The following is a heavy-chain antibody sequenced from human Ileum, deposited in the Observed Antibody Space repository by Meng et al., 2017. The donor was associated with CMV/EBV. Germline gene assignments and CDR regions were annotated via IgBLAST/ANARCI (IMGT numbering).Heavy chain of an antibody. CDR1: GFTFSDYY. CDR2: IKNRGNDYTT. V-gene: IGHV3-72*01. D-gene: IGHD2-21*01. CDR3: VKDPSTGWGDGFDP. J-gene: IGHJ5*02. Sequence: GESLKISCAASGFTFSDYYMDWVRQAPGKGLEWVGRIKNRGNDYTTEYVASVRGRFTISREDSTNSLYLQMSSLRVEDTAVYYCVKDPSTGWGDGFDPWGQGTLVTVSS.